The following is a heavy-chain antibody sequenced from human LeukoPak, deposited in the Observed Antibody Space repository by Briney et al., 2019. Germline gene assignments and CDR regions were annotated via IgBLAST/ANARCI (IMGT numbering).Heavy chain of an antibody. CDR3: ARAVVVVAATLNY. Sequence: GRSLRLSCAASGFTFSSYAMHWVRQAPGKGLEWVAVISYDGSNKYYADSVKGRFTISRDNSKNTLYLQMNSLRAEDTAAYYCARAVVVVAATLNYWGQGTLVTVSS. CDR2: ISYDGSNK. D-gene: IGHD2-15*01. CDR1: GFTFSSYA. V-gene: IGHV3-30*04. J-gene: IGHJ4*02.